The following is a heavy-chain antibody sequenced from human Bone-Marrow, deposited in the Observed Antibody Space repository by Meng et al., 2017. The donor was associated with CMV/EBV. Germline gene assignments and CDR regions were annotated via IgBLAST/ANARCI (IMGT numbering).Heavy chain of an antibody. CDR1: GFTFSSYA. Sequence: GGSLRLSCAASGFTFSSYAMHWVRQAPGKGLEWVAVISYDGSNKYYADSVKGRFTISRDNSKNTLYLQMNSLRAEDTAVYYCARDLVVVPAAIRGEGPPYYYYGMDVWGQGTTVTVSS. CDR2: ISYDGSNK. J-gene: IGHJ6*02. CDR3: ARDLVVVPAAIRGEGPPYYYYGMDV. V-gene: IGHV3-30-3*01. D-gene: IGHD2-2*02.